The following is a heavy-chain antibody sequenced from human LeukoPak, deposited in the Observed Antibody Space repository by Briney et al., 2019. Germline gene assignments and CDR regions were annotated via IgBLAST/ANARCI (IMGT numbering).Heavy chain of an antibody. CDR2: INPNSGNT. D-gene: IGHD6-13*01. CDR3: ARGRFLRLYSSSYSPFFPFDY. V-gene: IGHV1-8*03. CDR1: GYTFTGYY. J-gene: IGHJ4*02. Sequence: GASVKVSCKASGYTFTGYYMHWVRQAPGQGLEWMGWINPNSGNTGYAQKFQGRVTITRNTSISPAYMELSSLRSEDTAVYYCARGRFLRLYSSSYSPFFPFDYWGQGTLVTVSS.